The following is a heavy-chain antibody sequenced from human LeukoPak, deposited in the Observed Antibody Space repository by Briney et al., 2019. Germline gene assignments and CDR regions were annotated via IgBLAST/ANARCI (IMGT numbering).Heavy chain of an antibody. CDR1: GFTLSSYE. Sequence: PGGSLRLSCAASGFTLSSYEMNWVRQAPGKGLEWVSYISSSGSTIYYADSVKGRFTISRDNAKNSLYLQMNSLRAEDTAVYYCAREWYCGGDCYSAFDYWGQGTLVTVSS. J-gene: IGHJ4*02. CDR2: ISSSGSTI. CDR3: AREWYCGGDCYSAFDY. V-gene: IGHV3-48*03. D-gene: IGHD2-21*02.